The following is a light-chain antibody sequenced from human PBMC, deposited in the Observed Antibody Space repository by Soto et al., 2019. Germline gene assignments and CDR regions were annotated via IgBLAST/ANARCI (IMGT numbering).Light chain of an antibody. J-gene: IGKJ1*01. CDR2: DAS. V-gene: IGKV1-5*01. Sequence: DIQMTQSPAPMPASVGARGTIACRASQSISSWLAWYQQTPGKAPTLLIYDASRLEGGVPSRFSGSGAGTDITLTISRLEPEDFAVYYCQQYGSSGTFGQGTKVDIK. CDR1: QSISSW. CDR3: QQYGSSGT.